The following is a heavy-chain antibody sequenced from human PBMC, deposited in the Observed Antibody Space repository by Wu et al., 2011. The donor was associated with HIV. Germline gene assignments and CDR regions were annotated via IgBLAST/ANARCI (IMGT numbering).Heavy chain of an antibody. CDR3: ARGSGYHFNYNYLVV. J-gene: IGHJ6*03. V-gene: IGHV1-69*14. Sequence: QVQLVQSGAEVKKPGSSVMVSCKASGGTFSSYVISWVRQAPGQGLEWMGRIIPIFGTANYAQKFQGRVTITADKSTTTTYMELNNLRSEDTAVYYCARGSGYHFNYNYLVVWGKGTTVTVSS. D-gene: IGHD3-22*01. CDR2: IIPIFGTA. CDR1: GGTFSSYV.